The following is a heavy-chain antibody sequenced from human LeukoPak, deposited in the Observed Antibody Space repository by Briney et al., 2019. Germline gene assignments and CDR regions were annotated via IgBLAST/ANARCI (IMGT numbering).Heavy chain of an antibody. J-gene: IGHJ4*02. Sequence: PGRSLRLSSVASGFNFDDYAMYWVRQAPGNGLEWVSHINWNSGNIGYADSVKGRFIISRDNAKNSLYLQMNSLRPEDTGLYYCAKGGRVQFNFDFWGQGTRVTVSS. CDR2: INWNSGNI. CDR3: AKGGRVQFNFDF. V-gene: IGHV3-9*01. CDR1: GFNFDDYA. D-gene: IGHD1-1*01.